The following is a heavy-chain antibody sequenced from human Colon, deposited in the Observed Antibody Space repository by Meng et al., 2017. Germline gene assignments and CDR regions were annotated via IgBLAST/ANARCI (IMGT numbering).Heavy chain of an antibody. CDR2: MWYDGSNR. V-gene: IGHV3-33*01. CDR1: GFTFSNYS. Sequence: GESLKISCAASGFTFSNYSMHWVRQAPGKGLECVAIMWYDGSNRYYADSVKGRFTISRDNSKNTLSLQMNSLKAEDTAVYYCARDSSGLISAFDYWGQGTLVTVSS. CDR3: ARDSSGLISAFDY. J-gene: IGHJ4*02. D-gene: IGHD6-19*01.